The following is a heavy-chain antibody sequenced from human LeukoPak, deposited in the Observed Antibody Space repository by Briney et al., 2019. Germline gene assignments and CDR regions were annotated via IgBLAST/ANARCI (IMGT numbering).Heavy chain of an antibody. CDR1: GYTFTGYY. Sequence: ASVKVSCKASGYTFTGYYIHGVRQAPGQGLEWMGWINPNSGGTIYAQKFQGRVTMTRDTSISTAYMELSRLTSDDTAVYYCARERLSSDDAFDIWGQGTMVTVSS. CDR3: ARERLSSDDAFDI. CDR2: INPNSGGT. V-gene: IGHV1-2*02. J-gene: IGHJ3*02. D-gene: IGHD3-16*02.